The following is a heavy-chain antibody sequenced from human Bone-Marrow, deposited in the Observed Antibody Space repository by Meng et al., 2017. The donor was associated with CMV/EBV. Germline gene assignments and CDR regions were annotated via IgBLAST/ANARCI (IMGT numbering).Heavy chain of an antibody. CDR3: ASYCGGDCYSARDYYYGMDV. J-gene: IGHJ6*02. D-gene: IGHD2-21*01. Sequence: GGSLRLSCAASGFTFSSYSMNWVRQAPGKGLEWVSSISSSSSYIYYADSVKGRFTISRDNAKNSLYLQMNSLRAEDTAVYYCASYCGGDCYSARDYYYGMDVWVQGTTVTVSS. CDR1: GFTFSSYS. CDR2: ISSSSSYI. V-gene: IGHV3-21*01.